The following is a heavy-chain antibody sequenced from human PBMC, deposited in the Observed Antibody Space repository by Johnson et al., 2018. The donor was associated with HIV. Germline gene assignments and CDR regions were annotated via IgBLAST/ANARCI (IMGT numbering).Heavy chain of an antibody. J-gene: IGHJ3*02. CDR3: ARGGITFGGVIAPGAFDI. V-gene: IGHV3-30*03. CDR1: GFTFSSYG. Sequence: QVQLVESGGGVVQPGRSLRLSCAASGFTFSSYGMHWVRQAPGKGLEWVAVISYDGINKYYADSVKGRFTISRDNSKNTLYLQMNSLRAEDMAVYYCARGGITFGGVIAPGAFDIWGQGTVVTVSS. D-gene: IGHD3-16*02. CDR2: ISYDGINK.